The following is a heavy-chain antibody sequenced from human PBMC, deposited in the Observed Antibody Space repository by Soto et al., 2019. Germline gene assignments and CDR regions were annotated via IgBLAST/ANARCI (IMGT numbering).Heavy chain of an antibody. Sequence: ASVKVSCKASGYTFTSYGISWVRQAPGQGLEWMGWISAYNGNTNYAQKLQGRVTMTTDTSTSTAYMELRSLRSDDTAVYYCARGSPPDSGWFGAPPTIPFDYWGQGTLVTVSS. CDR2: ISAYNGNT. D-gene: IGHD6-19*01. J-gene: IGHJ4*02. CDR1: GYTFTSYG. CDR3: ARGSPPDSGWFGAPPTIPFDY. V-gene: IGHV1-18*04.